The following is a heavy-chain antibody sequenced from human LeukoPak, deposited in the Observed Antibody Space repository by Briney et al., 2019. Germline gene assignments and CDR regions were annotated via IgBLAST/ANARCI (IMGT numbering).Heavy chain of an antibody. CDR1: GFTFSSYA. V-gene: IGHV3-23*01. Sequence: GGSLRLSCAASGFTFSSYAMSWVRQAPGKGLEWVSAISGSGGSTYYADSVKGRFTISRDNSKNTLYLQMNSLRAEDTAVYYCAKAYYDFWSALGSYYYYYYMDVWGKGTTVTVSS. CDR3: AKAYYDFWSALGSYYYYYYMDV. CDR2: ISGSGGST. J-gene: IGHJ6*03. D-gene: IGHD3-3*01.